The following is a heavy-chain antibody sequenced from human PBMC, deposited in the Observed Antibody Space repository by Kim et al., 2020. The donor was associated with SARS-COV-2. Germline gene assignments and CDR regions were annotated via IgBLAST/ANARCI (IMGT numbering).Heavy chain of an antibody. CDR3: ARDLIQLWAPYGMDV. V-gene: IGHV4-39*07. J-gene: IGHJ6*02. CDR1: GGSISSSSYY. CDR2: IYYSGST. Sequence: SETLSLTCTVSGGSISSSSYYWGWIRQPPGKGLEWIGSIYYSGSTYYNPSLKSRVTISVDTSKNQFSLKLSSVTAADTAVYYCARDLIQLWAPYGMDVWGQGTTVTVSS. D-gene: IGHD5-18*01.